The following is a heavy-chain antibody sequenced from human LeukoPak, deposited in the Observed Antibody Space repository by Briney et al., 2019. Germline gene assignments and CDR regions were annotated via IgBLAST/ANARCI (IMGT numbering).Heavy chain of an antibody. CDR1: GFTFSSYG. D-gene: IGHD3-10*01. Sequence: GRSLRLSCAASGFTFSSYGMHWVRQPPAKGLEWVAVISYDGSNKYYADSVKARFTISRDNSKNTLYLQMNSLRAEDTAVYYCAKTLITMVRGAPFDYWGQGTLVTVSS. J-gene: IGHJ4*02. CDR3: AKTLITMVRGAPFDY. V-gene: IGHV3-30*18. CDR2: ISYDGSNK.